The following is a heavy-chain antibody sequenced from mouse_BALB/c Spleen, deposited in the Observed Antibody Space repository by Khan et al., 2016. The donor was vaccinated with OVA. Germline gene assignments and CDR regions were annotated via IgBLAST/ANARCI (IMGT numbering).Heavy chain of an antibody. Sequence: QVQLKQSGPGLVAPSQSLSITCTVYGYSLTRYGVHWVRQPPGKGLEWLGLIWAGGSTNYNWALMSRLSISIDNSKGLVFLIMNSLQTDDTALYXCARSKYLARYWGQGTTLTVSS. D-gene: IGHD3-3*01. J-gene: IGHJ2*01. CDR3: ARSKYLARY. CDR2: IWAGGST. CDR1: GYSLTRYG. V-gene: IGHV2-9*02.